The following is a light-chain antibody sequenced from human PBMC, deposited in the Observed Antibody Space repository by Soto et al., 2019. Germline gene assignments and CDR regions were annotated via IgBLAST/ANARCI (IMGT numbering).Light chain of an antibody. Sequence: QSVLTQPASVSGSPGQSIAISCSGTSSDVGAYNYGSWYQQHSGKAPKLMIYDVNYRPSGISDRFSASKSGNTATLTISRLQAEDEADYYCSSYTTRSSYVFGSGNKVTVL. CDR2: DVN. CDR3: SSYTTRSSYV. V-gene: IGLV2-14*01. CDR1: SSDVGAYNY. J-gene: IGLJ1*01.